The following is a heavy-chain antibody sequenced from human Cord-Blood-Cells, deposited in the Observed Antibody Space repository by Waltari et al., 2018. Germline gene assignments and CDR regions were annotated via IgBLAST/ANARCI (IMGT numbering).Heavy chain of an antibody. CDR3: ARDIDIVVVPAAQQFDY. CDR1: GYTFTGYY. J-gene: IGHJ4*02. Sequence: QVQLVQSGAEVKKPGASVKVSCKASGYTFTGYYMHWVRQAPGQGLEWMGWINPNSGGTNYAQKVQGRVTMTRDTSISTAYMELSRLRSDDTAVYYCARDIDIVVVPAAQQFDYWGQGTLVTVSS. D-gene: IGHD2-2*01. CDR2: INPNSGGT. V-gene: IGHV1-2*02.